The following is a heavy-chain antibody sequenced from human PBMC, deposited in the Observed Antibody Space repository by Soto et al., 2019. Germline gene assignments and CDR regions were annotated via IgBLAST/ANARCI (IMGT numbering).Heavy chain of an antibody. CDR1: GYTFTGYY. CDR3: ARDLGIGTMVRGVTYYYYGMDV. J-gene: IGHJ6*02. CDR2: INPNSGGT. V-gene: IGHV1-2*04. Sequence: ASVKVSCKASGYTFTGYYMHWVRQAPGQVLEWMGWINPNSGGTNYAQKFQGWVTMTRDTSISTAYMELSRLRSDDTAVYYCARDLGIGTMVRGVTYYYYGMDVWGQGTTVTVAS. D-gene: IGHD3-10*01.